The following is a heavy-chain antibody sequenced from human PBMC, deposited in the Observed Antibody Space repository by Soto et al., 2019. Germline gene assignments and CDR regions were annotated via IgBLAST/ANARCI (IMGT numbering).Heavy chain of an antibody. Sequence: EGTLRLSCAASGFTRSSKAMSWLRQAPGKGLEWVSALSRSSGSTYYADSVKGRINISRANSKKTQYLQLNNLRAEATAVYYCAKVGSIAVAGRGSYYGMEVWRRGTTVAVSS. CDR2: LSRSSGST. V-gene: IGHV3-23*01. CDR1: GFTRSSKA. D-gene: IGHD6-19*01. CDR3: AKVGSIAVAGRGSYYGMEV. J-gene: IGHJ6*02.